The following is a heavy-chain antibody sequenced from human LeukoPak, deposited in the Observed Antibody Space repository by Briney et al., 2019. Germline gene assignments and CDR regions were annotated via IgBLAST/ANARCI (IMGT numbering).Heavy chain of an antibody. Sequence: PSQTLSLTCTVSGGSISSGEYYWSWIRQPPGKGLEWIGYFSYTGSTYYNPSVKSRVSISVDTSKNQFSLKLTSVTATVTAVYYCARALNGYFYAFDSWGQGTLVTVSS. CDR3: ARALNGYFYAFDS. J-gene: IGHJ4*02. CDR2: FSYTGST. CDR1: GGSISSGEYY. V-gene: IGHV4-30-4*01. D-gene: IGHD2/OR15-2a*01.